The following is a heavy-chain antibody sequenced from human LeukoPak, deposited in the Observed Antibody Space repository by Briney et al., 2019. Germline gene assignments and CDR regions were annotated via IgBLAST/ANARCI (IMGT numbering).Heavy chain of an antibody. V-gene: IGHV4-61*02. J-gene: IGHJ4*02. D-gene: IGHD5-12*01. Sequence: PSETLSLTCTVSGGSISTASYYWSWIRQPAGGGLEWIGRIHTSGSTNYNPSLKSRVTISIDTSKNQFFLKLSLVTAADTAVYYCTTGGGYDAFDTGGQETLVTVSS. CDR2: IHTSGST. CDR3: TTGGGYDAFDT. CDR1: GGSISTASYY.